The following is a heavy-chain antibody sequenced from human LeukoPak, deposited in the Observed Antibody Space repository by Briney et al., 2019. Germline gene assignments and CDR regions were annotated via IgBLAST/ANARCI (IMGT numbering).Heavy chain of an antibody. V-gene: IGHV4-34*01. D-gene: IGHD3-16*02. Sequence: PSETLSLTCAVYGGSFSGYYWSWIRQPPGKGLEWIGEINHSGSTNYNPSLKSRVTISVDTSKNQFSPKLSSVTAADTAVYYCARVGTMITFGGVIRKGSFDYWGQGTLVTVSS. CDR2: INHSGST. J-gene: IGHJ4*02. CDR3: ARVGTMITFGGVIRKGSFDY. CDR1: GGSFSGYY.